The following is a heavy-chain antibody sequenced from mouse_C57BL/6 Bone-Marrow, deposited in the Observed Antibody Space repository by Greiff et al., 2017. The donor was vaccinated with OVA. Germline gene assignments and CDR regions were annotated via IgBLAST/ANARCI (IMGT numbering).Heavy chain of an antibody. V-gene: IGHV2-2*01. CDR1: GFSLTSYG. Sequence: VQLVESGPGLVQPSQSLSITCTVSGFSLTSYGVHWVRQSPGKGLEWLGVIWSGGSTDYNAAFISRLSISKDNSKSQVFFKMNSLQADDTAIYYCARNALHYYGSSSRDFDVWGTGTTVTVSS. J-gene: IGHJ1*03. CDR3: ARNALHYYGSSSRDFDV. CDR2: IWSGGST. D-gene: IGHD1-1*01.